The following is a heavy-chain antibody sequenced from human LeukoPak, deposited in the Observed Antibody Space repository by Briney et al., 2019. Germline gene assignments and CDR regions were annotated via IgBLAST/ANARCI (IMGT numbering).Heavy chain of an antibody. CDR2: ISYDGSNK. Sequence: GRSLRLSCAASGFTFSSYAMHWVCQAPGKGLEWVAVISYDGSNKYYADSVKGRFTISRDNSKNTLYLQMNSLRAEDTAVYYCARDLYYYDSSGYDPPSYYGMDVWGQGTTVTVSS. J-gene: IGHJ6*02. CDR1: GFTFSSYA. D-gene: IGHD3-22*01. V-gene: IGHV3-30*04. CDR3: ARDLYYYDSSGYDPPSYYGMDV.